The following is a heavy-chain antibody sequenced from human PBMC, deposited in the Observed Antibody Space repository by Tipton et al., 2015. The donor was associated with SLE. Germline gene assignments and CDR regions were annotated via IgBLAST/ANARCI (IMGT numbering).Heavy chain of an antibody. J-gene: IGHJ5*02. Sequence: TLSLTCSVSRGSFRDYSWSWIRQPAGKGLEWIGRIDPSGDTDYNPPLKSRVTMSIDMSRDQFSLNLYSVTAADTAVYYCARDRSVVITAYWFDPWGQGTPVTVSS. CDR2: IDPSGDT. CDR3: ARDRSVVITAYWFDP. CDR1: RGSFRDYS. V-gene: IGHV4-4*07. D-gene: IGHD2-21*01.